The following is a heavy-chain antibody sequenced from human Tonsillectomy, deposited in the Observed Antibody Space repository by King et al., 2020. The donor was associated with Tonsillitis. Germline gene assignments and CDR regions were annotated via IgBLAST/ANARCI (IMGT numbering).Heavy chain of an antibody. J-gene: IGHJ4*02. D-gene: IGHD3-16*02. V-gene: IGHV1-24*01. CDR2: FDPEHGET. CDR1: GYSLTELS. Sequence: VQLVQSGAEVKKPGASVKVSCKVPGYSLTELSMHWVRQAPGKRLEWMGGFDPEHGETIYAQKFQGRVTMTEDTSTDTAYVELSSLRSEDTAVYYCATVHPYDYVWGSYRAFDYWGQGTLVTVSS. CDR3: ATVHPYDYVWGSYRAFDY.